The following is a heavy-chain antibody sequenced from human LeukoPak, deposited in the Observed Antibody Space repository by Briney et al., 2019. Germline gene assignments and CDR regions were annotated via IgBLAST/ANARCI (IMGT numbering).Heavy chain of an antibody. D-gene: IGHD3-10*01. CDR3: AREGRYYGSGEGFDY. J-gene: IGHJ4*02. V-gene: IGHV4-59*12. Sequence: SETLSLTCTVSGGSISSYYWSWIRQPPGKGLEWIGYIYYSGSTYYNPSLKSRVTISVDTSKNQFSLKLSSVTAADTAVYYCAREGRYYGSGEGFDYWGQGTLVTVSS. CDR2: IYYSGST. CDR1: GGSISSYY.